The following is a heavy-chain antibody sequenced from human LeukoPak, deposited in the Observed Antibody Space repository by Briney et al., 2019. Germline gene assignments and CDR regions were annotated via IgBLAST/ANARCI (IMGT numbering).Heavy chain of an antibody. V-gene: IGHV3-30*18. D-gene: IGHD3/OR15-3a*01. J-gene: IGHJ6*02. CDR3: AKVIGWTAPGYYYGLDV. CDR1: GFTFTTYG. Sequence: GGSLRLSCAASGFTFTTYGLHWVRQAPGKGLEWVAAIASNGGSEYYADSVKGRFTISRDISKNTLYLQMNSLRAEDTAVYYCAKVIGWTAPGYYYGLDVWGQGTTVIVSS. CDR2: IASNGGSE.